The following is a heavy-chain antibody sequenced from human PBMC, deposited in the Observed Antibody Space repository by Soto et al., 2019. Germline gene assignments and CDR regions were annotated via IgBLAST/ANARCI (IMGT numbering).Heavy chain of an antibody. D-gene: IGHD3-10*01. CDR3: WFGELSSVDYYYYMDV. Sequence: GGSLRLSCAASGFTFSGSAMHWVRQASGKGLEWVGRIRSKANSYATAYAASVKGRFTISRDDSKNTAYLQMNSLKTEDTAVYYYWFGELSSVDYYYYMDVWGKGTTVTVSS. V-gene: IGHV3-73*01. CDR2: IRSKANSYAT. CDR1: GFTFSGSA. J-gene: IGHJ6*03.